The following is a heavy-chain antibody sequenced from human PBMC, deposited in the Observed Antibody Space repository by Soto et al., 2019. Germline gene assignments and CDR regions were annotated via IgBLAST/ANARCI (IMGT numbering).Heavy chain of an antibody. V-gene: IGHV4-4*07. CDR3: ARGRPRLDY. CDR1: GGSIRDYY. CDR2: FSTRGTT. Sequence: SETLSLTCTVSGGSIRDYYWSWIRQPAGKGLEWIGRFSTRGTTDYNPSLKSRVTISIDTSKNQFSLKVSSVTAADTAVYYCARGRPRLDYWGQGTLVTVSS. J-gene: IGHJ4*02.